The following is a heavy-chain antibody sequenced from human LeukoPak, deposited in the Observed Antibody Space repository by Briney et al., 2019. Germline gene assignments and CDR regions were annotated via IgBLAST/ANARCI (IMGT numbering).Heavy chain of an antibody. D-gene: IGHD1-26*01. J-gene: IGHJ5*02. CDR1: GFTFSSYW. CDR2: ISSSSGTI. Sequence: PGGSLRLSCAASGFTFSSYWMSWVRQAPGKGLEWVSYISSSSGTIHYADSVKGRFTISRDNAKNLLFLQMDSLRDEDTAVYYCARDEAYSGTYAVTWGQGTLVTVSS. V-gene: IGHV3-48*02. CDR3: ARDEAYSGTYAVT.